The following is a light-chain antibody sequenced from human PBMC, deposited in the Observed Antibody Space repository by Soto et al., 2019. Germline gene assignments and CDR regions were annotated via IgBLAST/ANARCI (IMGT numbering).Light chain of an antibody. J-gene: IGKJ2*01. CDR1: QGIRND. Sequence: AIQMTQYTSTLSESVGDRVTITCRVSQGIRNDLGWYQQKPGKALKLLIYSASSLQSGVPSRFSGSGSGTDFTLTISSLQPEDFATYYSLQDYDFPYTFGQGTKVDIK. V-gene: IGKV1-6*01. CDR2: SAS. CDR3: LQDYDFPYT.